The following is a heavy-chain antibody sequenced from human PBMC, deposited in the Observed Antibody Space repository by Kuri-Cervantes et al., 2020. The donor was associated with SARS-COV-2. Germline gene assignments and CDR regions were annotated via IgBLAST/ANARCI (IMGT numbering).Heavy chain of an antibody. CDR3: ARSEWELPKFDY. J-gene: IGHJ4*02. Sequence: SETLSLTCTVSGGSISSSSYYGGWIRQPPGKGLEWIGSIYYSGSTYYNPSLKSRVTISVDTSKNQFSLKLSSVTAADTAVYYCARSEWELPKFDYWGQGALVTVSS. D-gene: IGHD1-26*01. V-gene: IGHV4-39*01. CDR1: GGSISSSSYY. CDR2: IYYSGST.